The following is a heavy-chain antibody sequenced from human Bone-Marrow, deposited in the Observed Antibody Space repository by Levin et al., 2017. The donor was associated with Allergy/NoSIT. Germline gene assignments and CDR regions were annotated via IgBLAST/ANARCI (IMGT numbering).Heavy chain of an antibody. CDR1: GFTFSSYS. CDR3: ARDGVTIFGVVKYYYYYYMDV. V-gene: IGHV3-48*02. J-gene: IGHJ6*03. CDR2: ISSSSSTI. Sequence: GGSLRLSCAASGFTFSSYSMNWVRQAPGKGLEWVSYISSSSSTIYYADSVKGRFTISRDNAKNSLYLQMNSLRDEDTAVYYCARDGVTIFGVVKYYYYYYMDVWGKGTTVTVSS. D-gene: IGHD3-3*01.